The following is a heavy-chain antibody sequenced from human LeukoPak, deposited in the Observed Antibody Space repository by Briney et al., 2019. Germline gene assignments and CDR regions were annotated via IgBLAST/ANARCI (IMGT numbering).Heavy chain of an antibody. J-gene: IGHJ5*02. D-gene: IGHD6-13*01. Sequence: PSETLSLTCAVYGGSFSGYYWSWIRQPPGKGLEWIGEINHSGSANYNPSLKSRVTISVDASKSQFSLRLSSVTAADTAVYYCARLTYSNNWYFRRGLDNWFDPWGQGTLVTVSS. CDR2: INHSGSA. CDR3: ARLTYSNNWYFRRGLDNWFDP. V-gene: IGHV4-34*01. CDR1: GGSFSGYY.